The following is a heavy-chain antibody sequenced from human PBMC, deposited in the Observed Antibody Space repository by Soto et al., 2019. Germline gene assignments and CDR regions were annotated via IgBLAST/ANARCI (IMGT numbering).Heavy chain of an antibody. Sequence: XXTLSLACTVSGGSISSGHYFWGWIRQPPGKGLQWIGSIYYSGSTYYNPSLKSRVTISVDTSKNQFSLKLSSVTAADTAVYYCATSNWFDPWGLGTLVTVSS. V-gene: IGHV4-39*01. CDR2: IYYSGST. J-gene: IGHJ5*02. CDR1: GGSISSGHYF. CDR3: ATSNWFDP.